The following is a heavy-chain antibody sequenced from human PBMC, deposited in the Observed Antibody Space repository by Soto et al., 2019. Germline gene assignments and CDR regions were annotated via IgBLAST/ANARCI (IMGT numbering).Heavy chain of an antibody. J-gene: IGHJ5*02. V-gene: IGHV3-30*18. CDR2: ISSDGSGQ. CDR3: VKGGAVDDTWGS. Sequence: QVQMVESGGGVVQPGRSLRLSCAASGFIFSSYGMHWVRQARGKGLEWVATISSDGSGQYYTDSLKGRFTISRDNSKNTLYLQMSSLRSEDTAIYYCVKGGAVDDTWGSWCQGTLVTVSS. CDR1: GFIFSSYG. D-gene: IGHD6-13*01.